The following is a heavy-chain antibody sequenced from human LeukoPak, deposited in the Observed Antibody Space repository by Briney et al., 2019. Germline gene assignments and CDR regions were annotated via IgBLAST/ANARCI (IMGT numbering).Heavy chain of an antibody. V-gene: IGHV3-21*01. CDR2: ISSSSSYI. D-gene: IGHD6-25*01. CDR3: ARDSHSSANDY. Sequence: GGSLRLSCAASGFTFSSYSMNWVRQAPGKGLEWVSSISSSSSYIYYADSVKGRFTISRDNAKNSLYLQMNSLRAEDTAVYYCARDSHSSANDYWGQGTLVTVSS. CDR1: GFTFSSYS. J-gene: IGHJ4*02.